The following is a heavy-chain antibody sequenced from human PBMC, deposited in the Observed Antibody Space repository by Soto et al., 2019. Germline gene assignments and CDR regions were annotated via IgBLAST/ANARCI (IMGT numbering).Heavy chain of an antibody. J-gene: IGHJ4*02. Sequence: SETLSLTCAVSGGSISSGGYSWGWIRQPPGKGLEWIGYIYHSGSTYYNPSLKSRVTISVDRSKNQFSLKLSSVTAADTAVYYCARTNIVGAAFDYWGQGTLVTVSS. CDR1: GGSISSGGYS. CDR2: IYHSGST. CDR3: ARTNIVGAAFDY. D-gene: IGHD1-26*01. V-gene: IGHV4-30-2*01.